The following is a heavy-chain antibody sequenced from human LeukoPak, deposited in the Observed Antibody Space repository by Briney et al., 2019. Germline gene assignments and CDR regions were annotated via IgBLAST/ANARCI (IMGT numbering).Heavy chain of an antibody. CDR1: GFTFSSYD. CDR2: ICTAGDT. V-gene: IGHV3-13*04. Sequence: PGGSLRLSCAASGFTFSSYDMHWVRQGPGKGLEWVSAICTAGDTYYPGSVKGRFTTSRENAKNSLYLQMNSLRVGDTAVYYCTRGRGWGTFDIWGQGTMVTVSS. D-gene: IGHD3-10*01. CDR3: TRGRGWGTFDI. J-gene: IGHJ3*02.